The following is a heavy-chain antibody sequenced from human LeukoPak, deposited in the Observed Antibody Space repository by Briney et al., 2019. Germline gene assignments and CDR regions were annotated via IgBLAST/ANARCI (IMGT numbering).Heavy chain of an antibody. CDR1: GLTFTDFW. V-gene: IGHV3-7*01. CDR3: SGRDSSRSPRAY. D-gene: IGHD2-2*01. J-gene: IGHJ4*02. CDR2: VKPDGNEK. Sequence: GGSLRLSCAASGLTFTDFWMNWVRLAPGRGVEWLANVKPDGNEKYYVDSVKGRFAISRDNAKNEVYLDMNSLRAEDTGVYYCSGRDSSRSPRAYWGQGTLVSVSS.